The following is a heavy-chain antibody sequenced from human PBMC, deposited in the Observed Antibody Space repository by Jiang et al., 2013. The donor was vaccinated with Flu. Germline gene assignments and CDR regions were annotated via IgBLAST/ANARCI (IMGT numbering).Heavy chain of an antibody. J-gene: IGHJ4*02. V-gene: IGHV1-3*01. D-gene: IGHD2-2*01. CDR3: ARALGSYSHLLSIYYDY. Sequence: SGAEVKNPGASVTISCKATGYTFTDYALHWVRQGPGQGLEWMGWIDAGAGNTVFSQKFQGRVTISRDTSATTVNISLSSLTSEDTAVYYCARALGSYSHLLSIYYDYWGQGTRSPSPQ. CDR1: GYTFTDYA. CDR2: IDAGAGNT.